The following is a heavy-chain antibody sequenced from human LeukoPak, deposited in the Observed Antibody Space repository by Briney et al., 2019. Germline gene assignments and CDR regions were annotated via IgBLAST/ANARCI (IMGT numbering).Heavy chain of an antibody. Sequence: GASVKVSCKASGYTFTSFAIHWVRQAPGQRLEWMGWINAGNGNTKYSQEFQDRVTITRDTSAITVYMELSSLRSEDMAVYYCAKVAARYGDYYFDYWGQGTLVTVSS. CDR2: INAGNGNT. CDR3: AKVAARYGDYYFDY. V-gene: IGHV1-3*03. CDR1: GYTFTSFA. J-gene: IGHJ4*02. D-gene: IGHD4-17*01.